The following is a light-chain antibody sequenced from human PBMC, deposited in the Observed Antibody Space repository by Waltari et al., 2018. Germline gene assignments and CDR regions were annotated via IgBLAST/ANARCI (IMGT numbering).Light chain of an antibody. V-gene: IGLV2-14*03. J-gene: IGLJ3*02. Sequence: QSALTHPAPVSGSPAQSFTISCHGTSRDDGGSNVVPWYQPHPGKAPKLMISDVSNRPSGVSNRFSGSKSGNTASLTISGLQAEDGADYYCSSYTSSSTLWVFGGGTKLTVL. CDR3: SSYTSSSTLWV. CDR2: DVS. CDR1: SRDDGGSNV.